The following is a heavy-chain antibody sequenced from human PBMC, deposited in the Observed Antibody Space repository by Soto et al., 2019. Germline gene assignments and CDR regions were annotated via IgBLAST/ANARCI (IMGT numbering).Heavy chain of an antibody. Sequence: ASVKVSCKASGYTFTNFYIHWVRQAPGQGLEWMGIINPSGGSTTYAQKFLGRVTMTRDTSTSTVYMELSSLRSEDTAVYYCARADYYGSSGYHLDYGAREPLVPVSS. CDR3: ARADYYGSSGYHLDY. CDR2: INPSGGST. V-gene: IGHV1-46*01. J-gene: IGHJ4*02. D-gene: IGHD3-22*01. CDR1: GYTFTNFY.